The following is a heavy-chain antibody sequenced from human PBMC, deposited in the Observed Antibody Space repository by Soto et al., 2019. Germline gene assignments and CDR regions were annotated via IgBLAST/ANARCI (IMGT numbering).Heavy chain of an antibody. D-gene: IGHD1-7*01. CDR3: ARTELPHFAFDI. J-gene: IGHJ3*02. CDR2: INHSGST. V-gene: IGHV4-34*01. CDR1: GGSFSGDY. Sequence: PSETLSLTCGVYGGSFSGDYWSWIRQPPGKGLEWIGEINHSGSTNYNPSLKSRVTISVDTSKNQFSLKLSSVTAADTAVYYCARTELPHFAFDIWGQGTMVTVSS.